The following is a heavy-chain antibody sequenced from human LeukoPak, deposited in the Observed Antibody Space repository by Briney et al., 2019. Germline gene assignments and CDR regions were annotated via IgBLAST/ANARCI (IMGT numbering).Heavy chain of an antibody. CDR3: VRYYCRTTTCYMFEY. Sequence: GGSLRLSCAASGFTFSSYGMHWVRQAPGKGLEWVAILSSDGGDKHYADSVKGRFTISRDNSKNTLYLQVNRLRDEDTAVYYCVRYYCRTTTCYMFEYWGQGTLVTVSS. J-gene: IGHJ4*02. CDR1: GFTFSSYG. V-gene: IGHV3-30*03. CDR2: LSSDGGDK. D-gene: IGHD2-2*01.